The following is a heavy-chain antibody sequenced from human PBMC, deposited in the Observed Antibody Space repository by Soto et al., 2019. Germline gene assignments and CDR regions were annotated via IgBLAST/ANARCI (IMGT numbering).Heavy chain of an antibody. CDR3: ARVSMGSSAEDFQQ. CDR1: GYSFTSYD. CDR2: MNPNSGNT. Sequence: QVQLVQSGAEVKKPGASVKVSCKASGYSFTSYDINWVRQATGQGLEWMGWMNPNSGNTGYAQKSQGRLTMTRNPSISTAYMELSSLRCEDTAVYYCARVSMGSSAEDFQQWGQGTLVTVSS. J-gene: IGHJ1*01. D-gene: IGHD6-6*01. V-gene: IGHV1-8*01.